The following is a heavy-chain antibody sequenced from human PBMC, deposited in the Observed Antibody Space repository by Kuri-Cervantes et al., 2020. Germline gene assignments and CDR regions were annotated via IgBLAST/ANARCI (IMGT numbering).Heavy chain of an antibody. J-gene: IGHJ4*02. CDR2: IKQDGSEK. CDR1: GFTFSSYW. D-gene: IGHD6-19*01. V-gene: IGHV3-7*01. Sequence: GGSLRLSCAASGFTFSSYWMSWVRQAPGKGLEWVANIKQDGSEKYYVDSVKGRFTISRDNAKNSLYLQMNSLRDEDTAVYYCARCTVAGHFDYWGQGTLVTVSS. CDR3: ARCTVAGHFDY.